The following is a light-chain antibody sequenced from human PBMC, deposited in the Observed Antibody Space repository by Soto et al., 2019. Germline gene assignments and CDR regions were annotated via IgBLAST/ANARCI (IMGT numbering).Light chain of an antibody. Sequence: QSVLTQPPSVSGAPGQRVTISCTGSSSNIGAGYDVQWYQQLPGAAPRLLIFGNTNRPSGVPDRFSGSSSGTSASLAISGVQAEDEADYYCQSYDISLSVSVVFGGGTQLTVL. J-gene: IGLJ2*01. CDR2: GNT. CDR3: QSYDISLSVSVV. V-gene: IGLV1-40*01. CDR1: SSNIGAGYD.